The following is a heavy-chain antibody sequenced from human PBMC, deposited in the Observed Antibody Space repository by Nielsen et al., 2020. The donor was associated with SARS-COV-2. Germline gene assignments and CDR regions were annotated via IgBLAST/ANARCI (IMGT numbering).Heavy chain of an antibody. CDR2: IYYSGST. D-gene: IGHD6-19*01. CDR1: GGSFSGYY. Sequence: SETLSLTCAVYGGSFSGYYWSWIRQPPGKGLEWIGYIYYSGSTNYNPSLKSRVTISVDTSKNQFSLKLSSVTAADTAVYYCARDRGGWPHLGFDPWGQGTLVTVSS. J-gene: IGHJ5*02. CDR3: ARDRGGWPHLGFDP. V-gene: IGHV4-59*01.